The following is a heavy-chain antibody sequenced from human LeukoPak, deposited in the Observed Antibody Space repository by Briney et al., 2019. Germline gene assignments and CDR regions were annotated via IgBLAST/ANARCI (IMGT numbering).Heavy chain of an antibody. J-gene: IGHJ6*02. CDR1: GYSFTSYW. V-gene: IGHV5-51*01. CDR3: ARNSTTHCGSASYCVAGMDV. D-gene: IGHD3-10*01. CDR2: IYPCGSDT. Sequence: GESLKISCKGSGYSFTSYWIGWVRQMPGKGLEWVGIIYPCGSDTRYRPSFQGQVTIAADKSSSTAFLQWSRLKAADTAIYYCARNSTTHCGSASYCVAGMDVWGQGTTVTASS.